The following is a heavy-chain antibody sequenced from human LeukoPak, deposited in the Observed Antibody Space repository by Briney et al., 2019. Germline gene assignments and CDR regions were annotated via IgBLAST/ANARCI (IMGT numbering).Heavy chain of an antibody. CDR2: IIPIFGTA. CDR1: GGTFSSYA. CDR3: ARDYGYSYGYPGAY. D-gene: IGHD5-18*01. V-gene: IGHV1-69*05. Sequence: SVKVSCKASGGTFSSYAISWVRQAPGQGLEWMGRIIPIFGTANYAQKFQGRVTITTDQSTSTAYMELSSLRSEDTAVYYCARDYGYSYGYPGAYWGQGTLVTVSS. J-gene: IGHJ4*02.